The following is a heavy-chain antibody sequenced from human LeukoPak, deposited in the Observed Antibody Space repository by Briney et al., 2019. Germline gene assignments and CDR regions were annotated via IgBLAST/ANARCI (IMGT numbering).Heavy chain of an antibody. D-gene: IGHD6-19*01. J-gene: IGHJ4*02. Sequence: SETLSLTCAVYGGSFSGYYWSWIRQPPGKGLEWIGEINHSGSTNYNPSLKSRVTISVDTSKNQFSLKLSSVTAADTAVYYCARSARPYSSGWYFDYWGQGTLVTVSS. V-gene: IGHV4-34*01. CDR1: GGSFSGYY. CDR2: INHSGST. CDR3: ARSARPYSSGWYFDY.